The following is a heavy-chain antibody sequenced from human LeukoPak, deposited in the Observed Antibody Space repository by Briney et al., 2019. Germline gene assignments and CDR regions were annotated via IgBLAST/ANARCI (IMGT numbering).Heavy chain of an antibody. CDR3: ARKYASGTYPLDY. Sequence: GGSLRLSCAVSGFRFSMYSMSWIRQPPGKGLEWVSVICDNGAVTFYEDSMKGRFTISRDNSKNTLYLQMSSLRVEDTAVYYWARKYASGTYPLDYWGQGTLVTVSS. CDR1: GFRFSMYS. CDR2: ICDNGAVT. D-gene: IGHD3-10*01. J-gene: IGHJ4*02. V-gene: IGHV3-23*01.